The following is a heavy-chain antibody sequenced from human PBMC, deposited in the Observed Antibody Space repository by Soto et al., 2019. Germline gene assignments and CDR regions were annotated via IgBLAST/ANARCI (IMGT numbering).Heavy chain of an antibody. V-gene: IGHV1-8*02. CDR1: GYTFTGYY. Sequence: ASVKVSCKASGYTFTGYYMHWVRQATGQGLEWLGWMNPNSGNTGYAQKFQCRFTMTRNTSISTAYMELSSLRSEATAVYYCARAYSSSWRNWFDPWGQGTLVTVSS. D-gene: IGHD6-13*01. CDR2: MNPNSGNT. J-gene: IGHJ5*02. CDR3: ARAYSSSWRNWFDP.